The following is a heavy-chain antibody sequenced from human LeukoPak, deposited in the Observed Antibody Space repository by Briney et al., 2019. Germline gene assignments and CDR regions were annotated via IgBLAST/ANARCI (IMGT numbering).Heavy chain of an antibody. J-gene: IGHJ6*03. CDR3: ARDRPQQWLVRGQRGYYYYMDV. Sequence: GGSLRLSCAASGFTLITYWMTWVRQAPGKGLEWVANINQDGSEKYYVDSVKGRFTISRDIAKNSLYLQMNSLRAEDTAVYYCARDRPQQWLVRGQRGYYYYMDVWGKGTTVTISS. CDR2: INQDGSEK. CDR1: GFTLITYW. V-gene: IGHV3-7*01. D-gene: IGHD6-19*01.